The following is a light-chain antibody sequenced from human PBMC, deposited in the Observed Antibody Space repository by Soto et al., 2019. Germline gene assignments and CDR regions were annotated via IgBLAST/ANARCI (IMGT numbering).Light chain of an antibody. CDR3: QQYNNWPPIT. Sequence: EIVMTQSPATLSVSPGERATHSCRASQSVSSNLAWYQQKPGQAPRLLIYGASTRATGIQARFSGSGSGTEFTLTISRLQSVDFAVYYCQQYNNWPPITFGPGTQVDIK. CDR1: QSVSSN. V-gene: IGKV3-15*01. CDR2: GAS. J-gene: IGKJ3*01.